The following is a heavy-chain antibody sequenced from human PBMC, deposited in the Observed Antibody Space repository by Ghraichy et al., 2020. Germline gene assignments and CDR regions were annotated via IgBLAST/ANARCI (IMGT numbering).Heavy chain of an antibody. V-gene: IGHV4-39*01. J-gene: IGHJ6*02. D-gene: IGHD3-9*01. Sequence: EPLSLTCTVSGGPISSSPYYWGWIRQPPEKGLDWIGNIHYSESTSYNPSLKSRVSMSVDTSKNQFSLRLSSVTAADTAVYYCARVVNYDILSGNQVADPWHYVMDVWGQGTTVTVS. CDR1: GGPISSSPYY. CDR3: ARVVNYDILSGNQVADPWHYVMDV. CDR2: IHYSEST.